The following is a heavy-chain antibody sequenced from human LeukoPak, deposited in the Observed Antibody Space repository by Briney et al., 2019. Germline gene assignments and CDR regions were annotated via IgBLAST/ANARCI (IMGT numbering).Heavy chain of an antibody. Sequence: GSLRLSCAASGFTFSSYWMSWVRQAPGKGLEWIGEINHSGSTNYNPSLKSRVTISVDTSKNQFSLKLSSVTAADTAVYYCARSSGSNAFDIWGQGTMVTVSS. CDR3: ARSSGSNAFDI. D-gene: IGHD6-6*01. V-gene: IGHV4-34*01. J-gene: IGHJ3*02. CDR1: GFTFSSYW. CDR2: INHSGST.